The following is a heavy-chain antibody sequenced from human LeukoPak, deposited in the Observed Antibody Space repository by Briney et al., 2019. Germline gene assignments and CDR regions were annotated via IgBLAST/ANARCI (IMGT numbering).Heavy chain of an antibody. D-gene: IGHD4-17*01. CDR3: ATSFDYGDYVLTFDY. CDR2: INPNSGGT. CDR1: GYTLTGYY. J-gene: IGHJ4*02. Sequence: ASVKVSCKASGYTLTGYYMHWVRQAPGQGLEWMGWINPNSGGTNYAQKFQGRVTMTRDTSISTAYMELSRLRSDDTAVYYCATSFDYGDYVLTFDYWGQGTLVTVSS. V-gene: IGHV1-2*02.